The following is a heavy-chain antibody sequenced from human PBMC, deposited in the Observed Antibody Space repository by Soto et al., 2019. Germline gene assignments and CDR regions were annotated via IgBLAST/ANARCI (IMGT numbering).Heavy chain of an antibody. Sequence: ESGGDLVKPGESPRLSCVASGFTFIDYYMNWVRQAPGKGLEWISYISSTGKNIYYSDSVKGRFIVSRDNAKNSLFLQMNSLTADDTAVYYCGRSHGAGSYWGQGTRVTVSS. CDR3: GRSHGAGSY. V-gene: IGHV3-11*01. D-gene: IGHD4-17*01. CDR2: ISSTGKNI. J-gene: IGHJ4*02. CDR1: GFTFIDYY.